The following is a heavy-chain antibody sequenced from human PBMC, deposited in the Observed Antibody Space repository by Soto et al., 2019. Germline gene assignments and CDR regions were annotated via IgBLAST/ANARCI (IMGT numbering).Heavy chain of an antibody. D-gene: IGHD5-12*01. V-gene: IGHV1-46*01. CDR1: RYTFTSYY. Sequence: ASVKVSCKASRYTFTSYYMHWVRHAPGQGLEWMGIINPSGGSTSYAQKFQGRVTMTGDTSTSTVYMELSSLRSEDTAVYYCARDLGRDGYNLFSEWTKYYFDYWGQGTLVTVSS. CDR3: ARDLGRDGYNLFSEWTKYYFDY. CDR2: INPSGGST. J-gene: IGHJ4*02.